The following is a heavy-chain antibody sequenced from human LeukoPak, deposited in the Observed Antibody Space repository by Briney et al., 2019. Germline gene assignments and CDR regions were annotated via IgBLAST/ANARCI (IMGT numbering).Heavy chain of an antibody. CDR2: IYYSGST. J-gene: IGHJ4*02. Sequence: PSETLSLTCTVSGGSISSSSYYWGWIRQPPGKGLECIGSIYYSGSTYYNPSLKSRVTISVDTSKNQFSLWLSSVTAADTAVYYFARHPRPTNYYDSSASFYFDYWGQGTLVTVSS. CDR1: GGSISSSSYY. V-gene: IGHV4-39*01. CDR3: ARHPRPTNYYDSSASFYFDY. D-gene: IGHD3-22*01.